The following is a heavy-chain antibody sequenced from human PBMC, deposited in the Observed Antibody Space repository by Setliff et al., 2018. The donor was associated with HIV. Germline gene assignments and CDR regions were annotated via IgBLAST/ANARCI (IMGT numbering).Heavy chain of an antibody. D-gene: IGHD6-13*01. CDR1: GGSISSGSYY. CDR3: ARGARLLAGYSDRWDYYYMGV. Sequence: PSETLSLTCTVSGGSISSGSYYWSWIRQPAGKGLEWIGEINHSGSTHYNPSLKSRFTISVDTSKNQFSLKVNSVTAADTAVYYCARGARLLAGYSDRWDYYYMGVWGKGTTVTVSS. CDR2: INHSGST. J-gene: IGHJ6*03. V-gene: IGHV4-61*10.